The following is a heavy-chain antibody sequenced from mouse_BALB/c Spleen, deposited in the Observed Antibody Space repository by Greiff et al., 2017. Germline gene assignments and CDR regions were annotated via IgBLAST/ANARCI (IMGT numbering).Heavy chain of an antibody. Sequence: EVKLVESGPGLVKPSQSLSLTCTVTGYSITSDYAWNWIRQFPGNKLEWMGYISYSGSTSYNPSLKSRISITRDTSKNQFFLQLNSVTTEDTATYYCARSMKITTATFAYWGQGTLVTVSA. V-gene: IGHV3-2*02. CDR3: ARSMKITTATFAY. D-gene: IGHD1-2*01. CDR1: GYSITSDYA. CDR2: ISYSGST. J-gene: IGHJ3*01.